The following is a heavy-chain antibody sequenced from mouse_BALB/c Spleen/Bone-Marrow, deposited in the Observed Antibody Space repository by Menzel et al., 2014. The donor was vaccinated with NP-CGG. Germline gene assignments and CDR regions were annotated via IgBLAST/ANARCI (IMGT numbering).Heavy chain of an antibody. CDR2: INRNGGGT. V-gene: IGHV5-6-3*01. CDR1: GFTFSSYG. D-gene: IGHD2-14*01. Sequence: EVQVEESGRGLVQPGASLKLSCAASGFTFSSYGMYWVRQTPDKRLELVANINRNGGGTYYTYSVKGQVTISIDNAKNTLYLQMSILKSEDTALYYCSRESYRAHYYFDYWAQGTTLTVSS. CDR3: SRESYRAHYYFDY. J-gene: IGHJ2*01.